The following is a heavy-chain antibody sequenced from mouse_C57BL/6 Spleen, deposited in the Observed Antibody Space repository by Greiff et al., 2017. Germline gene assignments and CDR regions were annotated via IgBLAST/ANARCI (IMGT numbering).Heavy chain of an antibody. J-gene: IGHJ2*01. CDR2: IHPNSGST. CDR1: GYTFTSYW. CDR3: ASPPTGTTGY. D-gene: IGHD4-1*02. V-gene: IGHV1-64*01. Sequence: VKLQQPGAELVKPGASVKLSCKASGYTFTSYWMHWVKQRPGQGLEWIGMIHPNSGSTNYNEKFKSKATLTVDKSSSTAYMQLSSLTSEDAAVYYCASPPTGTTGYWGQGTTLTVSS.